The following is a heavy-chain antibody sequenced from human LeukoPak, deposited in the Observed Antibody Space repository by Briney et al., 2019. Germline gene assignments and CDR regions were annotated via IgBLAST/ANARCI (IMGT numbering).Heavy chain of an antibody. V-gene: IGHV3-21*04. CDR2: ISGSSGGI. Sequence: GGSLRLSCAASGFTFSSYTMNWVRQAPGKGLEWVSSISGSSGGIYYADSLRGRFTISRDNAKNSLCLQVNSLRVEDTAVYYCARVSGSGSFYRVFDYWGQGTPVTVSS. J-gene: IGHJ4*02. CDR3: ARVSGSGSFYRVFDY. CDR1: GFTFSSYT. D-gene: IGHD3-10*01.